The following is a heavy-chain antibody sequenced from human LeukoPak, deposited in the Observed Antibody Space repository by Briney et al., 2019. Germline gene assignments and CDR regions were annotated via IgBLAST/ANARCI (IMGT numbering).Heavy chain of an antibody. CDR2: ISSSSSYI. J-gene: IGHJ4*02. D-gene: IGHD3-10*01. V-gene: IGHV3-21*01. CDR1: GFTFSSYG. Sequence: GGSLRLSCAASGFTFSSYGMHWVRQAPGEGLEWVSSISSSSSYIYYADSVKGRFTISRDNAKNSLYLQMNSLRAEDTAVYYCARGGRLLWFGESIDYWGQGTLVTVSS. CDR3: ARGGRLLWFGESIDY.